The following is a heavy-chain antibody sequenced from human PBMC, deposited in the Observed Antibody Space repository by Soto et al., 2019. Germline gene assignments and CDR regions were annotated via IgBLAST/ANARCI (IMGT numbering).Heavy chain of an antibody. CDR1: GGSISSYY. V-gene: IGHV4-59*01. J-gene: IGHJ4*02. Sequence: SETLSLTCTVSGGSISSYYWSWIRQPPGKGLEWIGYIYYSGSTNYNPSLKSRVTISVDTSKNQFSLKLSSVTAADTAVYYCARGMEWLQLFYWGQGTLVTVSS. CDR3: ARGMEWLQLFY. CDR2: IYYSGST. D-gene: IGHD5-12*01.